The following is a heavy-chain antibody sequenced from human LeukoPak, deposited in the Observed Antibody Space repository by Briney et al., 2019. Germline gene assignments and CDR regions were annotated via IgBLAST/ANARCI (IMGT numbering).Heavy chain of an antibody. CDR2: IRYDGSNK. CDR3: ARVIAVAGPLFDY. Sequence: PGRSLRLSCAASGFTFSSYGMHWVRQAPGKGLEWVAVIRYDGSNKYYADSVKGRFTISRDNSKNTLYLQMNSLRAEDTAVYYCARVIAVAGPLFDYWGQGTLVTVSS. J-gene: IGHJ4*02. D-gene: IGHD6-19*01. CDR1: GFTFSSYG. V-gene: IGHV3-30*19.